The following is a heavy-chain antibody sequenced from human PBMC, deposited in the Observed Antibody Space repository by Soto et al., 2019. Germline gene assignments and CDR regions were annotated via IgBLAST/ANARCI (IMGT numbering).Heavy chain of an antibody. CDR1: GGSLSGYY. Sequence: SETLALTCAVSGGSLSGYYWSWIRQPPGKGLGSIGEISDSGSTNYNPSLKSRVTMSVDTSKNQFSLKLSSATAADTAVYYCARGLRASYGVRLSYFYYGMDVWGRGTTVTVSS. V-gene: IGHV4-34*01. CDR2: ISDSGST. CDR3: ARGLRASYGVRLSYFYYGMDV. D-gene: IGHD3-10*01. J-gene: IGHJ6*02.